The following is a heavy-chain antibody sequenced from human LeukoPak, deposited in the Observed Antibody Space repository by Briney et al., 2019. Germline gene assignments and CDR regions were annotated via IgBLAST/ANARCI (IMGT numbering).Heavy chain of an antibody. Sequence: PGGSLRLSCAASGFTFSSYSMNWVRQDPGKGLEWVSHITASGTAMFHADSVKGRFTISRDNAKNSLYLQMNSLRDEDTAVYYCASSGSYRFDYWGQGTLVTVSS. CDR3: ASSGSYRFDY. J-gene: IGHJ4*02. D-gene: IGHD1-26*01. V-gene: IGHV3-48*02. CDR1: GFTFSSYS. CDR2: ITASGTAM.